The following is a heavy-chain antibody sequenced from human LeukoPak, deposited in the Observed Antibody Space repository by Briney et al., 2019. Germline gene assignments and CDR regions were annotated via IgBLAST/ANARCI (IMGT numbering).Heavy chain of an antibody. CDR3: ATSGSGYSYGFDY. J-gene: IGHJ4*02. V-gene: IGHV4-61*05. CDR1: YGSISSSGYY. Sequence: PSETLSLTCTVSYGSISSSGYYWSWIRQPPGKGLEWIGYIYYSGSTNYNPSLKSRVTISVDTSKNQFSLKLSSVTAADTAVYYCATSGSGYSYGFDYWGQGTLVTVSS. D-gene: IGHD5-18*01. CDR2: IYYSGST.